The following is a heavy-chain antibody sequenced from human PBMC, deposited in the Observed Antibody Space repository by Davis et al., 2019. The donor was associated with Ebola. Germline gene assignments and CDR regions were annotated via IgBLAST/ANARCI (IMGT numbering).Heavy chain of an antibody. CDR1: GFTFSGSA. V-gene: IGHV3-73*01. D-gene: IGHD4-17*01. J-gene: IGHJ4*02. Sequence: GESLKISCAASGFTFSGSAMHWLRQASGKGLEWVGRTRIDGNNYATAYTASVEGRFTISRDDSKNTAYLQMNSLQTEDTAVYFCARVDYGDYVHYFDFWGQGALVTVAS. CDR3: ARVDYGDYVHYFDF. CDR2: TRIDGNNYAT.